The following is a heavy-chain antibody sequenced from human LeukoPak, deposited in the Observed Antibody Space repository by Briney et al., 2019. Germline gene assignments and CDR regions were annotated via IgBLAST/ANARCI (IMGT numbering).Heavy chain of an antibody. V-gene: IGHV4-59*01. CDR1: GGSISSYY. D-gene: IGHD3-3*01. J-gene: IGHJ4*02. CDR2: IYYSGST. Sequence: SETLSLTCTVSGGSISSYYWSWIRQPPGKGLEWIGYIYYSGSTNYNPSPKSRVTISVDTSKNQFSLKLSSVTAADTAVYYCAGGWYRSGYLYYFDYWGQGTLVTVSS. CDR3: AGGWYRSGYLYYFDY.